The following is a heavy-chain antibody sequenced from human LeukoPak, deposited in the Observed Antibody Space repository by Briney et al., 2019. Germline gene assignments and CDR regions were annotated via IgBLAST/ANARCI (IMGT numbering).Heavy chain of an antibody. CDR3: ARGEEWFGELLSPMGAFDI. Sequence: SETLSLTCTVSGGSISSGGYYWSWIRQPPGKGLEWIGYIYHSGSTNYNPSLKSRVTISVDTSKNQFSLKLSSVTAADTAVYYCARGEEWFGELLSPMGAFDIWGQGTMVTVSS. CDR1: GGSISSGGYY. CDR2: IYHSGST. D-gene: IGHD3-10*01. J-gene: IGHJ3*02. V-gene: IGHV4-61*08.